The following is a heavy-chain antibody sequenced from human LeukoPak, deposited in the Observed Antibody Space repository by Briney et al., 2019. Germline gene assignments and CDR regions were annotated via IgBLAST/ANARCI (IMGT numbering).Heavy chain of an antibody. D-gene: IGHD1-26*01. Sequence: GGSLRLSCAASGFTFSSYGMNWVRQAPGKGLEWVSSISSSSSYIYYADSVKGRFTISRDNAKNSLYLQMNSLRAEDTAVYYCARDFIVGANDWGQGTLVTVSS. CDR3: ARDFIVGAND. CDR2: ISSSSSYI. CDR1: GFTFSSYG. V-gene: IGHV3-21*01. J-gene: IGHJ4*02.